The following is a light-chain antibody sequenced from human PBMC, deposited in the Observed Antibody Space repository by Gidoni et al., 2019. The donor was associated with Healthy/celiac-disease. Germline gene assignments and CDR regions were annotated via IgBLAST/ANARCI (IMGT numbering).Light chain of an antibody. Sequence: IQMTQSPSSLYASVGDRVTITCRASHSISSYLNWYQQKPGKAPQLRIYAASSLQSGVTSRSSGSGSGTEFTLTISSLQPEDFATYYCQQSYSTRITFGQGTRLEIK. J-gene: IGKJ5*01. CDR2: AAS. CDR1: HSISSY. V-gene: IGKV1-39*01. CDR3: QQSYSTRIT.